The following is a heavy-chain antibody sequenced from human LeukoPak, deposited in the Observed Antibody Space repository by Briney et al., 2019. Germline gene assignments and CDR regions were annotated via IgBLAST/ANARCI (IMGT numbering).Heavy chain of an antibody. CDR3: ARTVAKVQSDAFDM. V-gene: IGHV3-48*03. CDR2: ISSSGSTM. D-gene: IGHD4-23*01. J-gene: IGHJ3*02. Sequence: GGSLRLSCAASEFTFSSYEMTWVRQAPGKGLEWVSYISSSGSTMYYADSVKGRFTISRDNAKNSLYLQVNSLRAEDTAVYYCARTVAKVQSDAFDMWGQGTMVTVSS. CDR1: EFTFSSYE.